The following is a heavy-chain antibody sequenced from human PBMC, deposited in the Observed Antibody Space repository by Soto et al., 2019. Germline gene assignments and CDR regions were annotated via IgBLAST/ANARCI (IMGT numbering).Heavy chain of an antibody. V-gene: IGHV4-39*01. CDR1: GGSISSSSYY. CDR3: ASSITIFGVVIIEWFDP. CDR2: IYYSGST. D-gene: IGHD3-3*01. J-gene: IGHJ5*02. Sequence: SETLSLTCTVSGGSISSSSYYWGWIRQPPGKGLEWIGSIYYSGSTYYNPSLKSRVTISVDTSKKQFSLKLSSETAADTVFYYFASSITIFGVVIIEWFDPWGQGTLVTVSS.